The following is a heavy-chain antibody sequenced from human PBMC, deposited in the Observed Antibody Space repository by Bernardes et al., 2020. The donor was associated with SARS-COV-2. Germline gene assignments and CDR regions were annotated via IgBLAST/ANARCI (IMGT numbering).Heavy chain of an antibody. CDR3: AKDLYTKNMGYYYNGMDV. Sequence: VGSLRLSCIASGFTFSNYWMSWVRQAPGQGLEWVANIKQDGSEKYYVDSVKGRFTISRDNAKNSVYLQMSSLRAEDTAVYYCAKDLYTKNMGYYYNGMDVWGQGTTVTVSS. D-gene: IGHD2-8*01. V-gene: IGHV3-7*01. J-gene: IGHJ6*02. CDR1: GFTFSNYW. CDR2: IKQDGSEK.